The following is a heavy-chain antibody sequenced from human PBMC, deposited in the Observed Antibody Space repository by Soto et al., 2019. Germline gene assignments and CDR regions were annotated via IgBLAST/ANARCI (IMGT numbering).Heavy chain of an antibody. D-gene: IGHD1-1*01. CDR1: GVSVSSGDYY. CDR3: ARDSGGNSENYYGLDV. V-gene: IGHV4-31*03. Sequence: QVQLQESGPGLVKPSQTLSLSCNVYGVSVSSGDYYWSWIRQHEGGGLEGIGYIDRGGSTYYTPSVGGRVIMSVDTSTTQIYLRLLSVTAADTAMYYCARDSGGNSENYYGLDVWGHGTTVTVSS. J-gene: IGHJ6*02. CDR2: IDRGGST.